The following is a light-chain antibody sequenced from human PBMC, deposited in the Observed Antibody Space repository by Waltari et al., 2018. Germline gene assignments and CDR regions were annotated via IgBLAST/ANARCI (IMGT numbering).Light chain of an antibody. V-gene: IGKV1-33*01. J-gene: IGKJ4*01. CDR1: QDISNY. CDR2: DAS. Sequence: DIQMTPSPSSLSASVGDRVTITCQASQDISNYLNWYQQKPGKAPKLLIYDASNLETGVPSRFSGSGSGTDFTFTISSLQPEDIASYYCLQYNSYPDLTYGGGTKVDIK. CDR3: LQYNSYPDLT.